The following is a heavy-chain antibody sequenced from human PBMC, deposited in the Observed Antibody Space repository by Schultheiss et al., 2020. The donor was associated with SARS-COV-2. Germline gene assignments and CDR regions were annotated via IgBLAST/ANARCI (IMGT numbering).Heavy chain of an antibody. CDR1: RFIFSGYW. D-gene: IGHD6-19*01. Sequence: GGSLRLSCAASRFIFSGYWMSWVRQAPQKGLEWVANIKQDGSEKYYVDSVKGRFTISRDNAKNSLYLQMNSLRAEDTAVYYCARDLRLGIAVAGNTRGVDYWGQGTLVTVSS. CDR3: ARDLRLGIAVAGNTRGVDY. J-gene: IGHJ4*02. V-gene: IGHV3-7*01. CDR2: IKQDGSEK.